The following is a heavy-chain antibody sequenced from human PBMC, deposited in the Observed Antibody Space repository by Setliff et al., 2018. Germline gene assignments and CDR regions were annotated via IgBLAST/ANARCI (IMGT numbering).Heavy chain of an antibody. V-gene: IGHV1-3*01. CDR1: GYTFTSYT. D-gene: IGHD4-17*01. J-gene: IGHJ5*02. CDR2: INAGNGNT. Sequence: GASVKVSCKASGYTFTSYTLHWVRQAPGQRLEWMGWINAGNGNTKYSQKFQGRVTLTRDTSASIAYMELSSLRSEDTAVYFCARGSSVTTGGPQFDPWGQGTLVTV. CDR3: ARGSSVTTGGPQFDP.